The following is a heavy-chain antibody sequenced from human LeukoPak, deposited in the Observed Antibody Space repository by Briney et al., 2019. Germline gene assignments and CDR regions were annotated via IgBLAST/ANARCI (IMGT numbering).Heavy chain of an antibody. D-gene: IGHD3-10*01. CDR1: GFTFSNYA. V-gene: IGHV3-30-3*01. Sequence: GGSLRLSGAVSGFTFSNYAMHWVRQAPGKGLEWVAVISYDGSNKYYADSLKGRFTISRDNSKNTLYLQMNSLRAEDTAVYFCARDPLLSHQRGYFDSWGQGTLVTVSS. CDR3: ARDPLLSHQRGYFDS. CDR2: ISYDGSNK. J-gene: IGHJ4*02.